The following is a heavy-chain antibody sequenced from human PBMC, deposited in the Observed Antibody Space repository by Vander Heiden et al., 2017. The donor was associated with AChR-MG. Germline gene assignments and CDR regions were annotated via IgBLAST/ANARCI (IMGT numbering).Heavy chain of an antibody. CDR3: AQYGTPLFYDYVWGSYLSGYYFDY. Sequence: QITWKQSGPTLVKPTQTLTLTCTFSALSPSTSGVGVGCIRQPPGKALEWLALIYWDDDKRYSPSLKSRLTISKDTSKNQVVLTMTNMDPVDTATYYCAQYGTPLFYDYVWGSYLSGYYFDYWGHGRLVTVSS. CDR1: ALSPSTSGVG. D-gene: IGHD3-16*02. J-gene: IGHJ4*01. V-gene: IGHV2-5*02. CDR2: IYWDDDK.